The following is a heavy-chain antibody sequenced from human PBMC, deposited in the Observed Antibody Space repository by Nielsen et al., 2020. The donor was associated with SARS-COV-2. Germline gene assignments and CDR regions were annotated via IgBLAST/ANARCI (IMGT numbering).Heavy chain of an antibody. CDR3: ARGRLGYCSSTSCYFPMDV. CDR2: MNPNSGNT. Sequence: ASVKVSCKASGYTFSNYDINWVRQATGQGLEWMGWMNPNSGNTGYAQKFQGRVSMTRNTAITTAYMELSSLRSEDTAVYYCARGRLGYCSSTSCYFPMDVWGQGTTVTVSS. J-gene: IGHJ6*02. D-gene: IGHD2-2*01. V-gene: IGHV1-8*01. CDR1: GYTFSNYD.